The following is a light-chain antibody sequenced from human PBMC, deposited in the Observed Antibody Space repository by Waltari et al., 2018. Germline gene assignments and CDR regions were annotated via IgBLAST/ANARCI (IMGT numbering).Light chain of an antibody. CDR2: VKSDGSH. V-gene: IGLV4-69*01. Sequence: QLVLTQSPSASASLGASVKLTCTLSSGHSSNVIAWLPQQPAKGPRYLMEVKSDGSHSKGAVXRVXXSXSXXXTARSLTIXSVQXXDEADYYCQTGXXXXWVFGGGTKLTVL. CDR1: SGHSSNV. J-gene: IGLJ3*02. CDR3: QTGXXXXWV.